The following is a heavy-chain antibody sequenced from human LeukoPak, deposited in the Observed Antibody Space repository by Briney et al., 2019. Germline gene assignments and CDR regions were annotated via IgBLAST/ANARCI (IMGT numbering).Heavy chain of an antibody. J-gene: IGHJ5*02. CDR2: IIPIFGTA. V-gene: IGHV1-69*13. CDR1: GGTFSSYA. CDR3: ARDLYDSSGYSS. Sequence: GASVKVSCKASGGTFSSYAISWVRQAPGQGLEWMGGIIPIFGTANYAQKFQGRVTITADESTSTAYMELSSLRPEDTAVYYCARDLYDSSGYSSWGQGTLVTVSS. D-gene: IGHD3-22*01.